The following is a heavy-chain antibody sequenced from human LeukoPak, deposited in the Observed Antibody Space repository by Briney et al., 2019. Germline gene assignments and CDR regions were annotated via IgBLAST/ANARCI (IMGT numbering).Heavy chain of an antibody. Sequence: GASVKVFCKASGYTFTSYGISWVRQAPGQGLEWMGWISAYNGNTNYAQKLQGRVTMTTDTSTSTAYMELRSLRSDDTAVYYCARGTRTAVADWFDPWGQGTLVTVSS. CDR2: ISAYNGNT. CDR3: ARGTRTAVADWFDP. D-gene: IGHD6-19*01. V-gene: IGHV1-18*01. CDR1: GYTFTSYG. J-gene: IGHJ5*02.